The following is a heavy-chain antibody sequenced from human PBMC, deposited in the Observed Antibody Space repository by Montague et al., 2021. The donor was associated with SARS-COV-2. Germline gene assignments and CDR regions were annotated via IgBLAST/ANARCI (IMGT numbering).Heavy chain of an antibody. V-gene: IGHV4-59*08. CDR1: GGSISSFY. CDR2: ISDSGST. D-gene: IGHD2-15*01. Sequence: SETLSLTCTVSGGSISSFYWSWFRQPPGKGLEWIGYISDSGSTNSNPSRTSRVTMSVDTSKNQFSLTVNSVTAADTAVYYCARPYSATLPAVYWGQGTLVTVSS. CDR3: ARPYSATLPAVY. J-gene: IGHJ4*02.